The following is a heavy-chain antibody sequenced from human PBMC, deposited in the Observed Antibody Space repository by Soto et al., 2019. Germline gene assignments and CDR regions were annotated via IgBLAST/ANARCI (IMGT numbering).Heavy chain of an antibody. CDR1: GFSLTTSGVG. D-gene: IGHD3-3*01. CDR3: AHRVLRTVFGLVTTTAIYFDF. J-gene: IGHJ4*02. Sequence: QITLKESGPTVVKPTETLTLTCTFSGFSLTTSGVGVGWVRQSPGKAPEWLALIYWDDDKRYSTSLKSRLTITKDTSKNQVVLTRATVDPADTATYYCAHRVLRTVFGLVTTTAIYFDFWGQGTPVVVSS. V-gene: IGHV2-5*02. CDR2: IYWDDDK.